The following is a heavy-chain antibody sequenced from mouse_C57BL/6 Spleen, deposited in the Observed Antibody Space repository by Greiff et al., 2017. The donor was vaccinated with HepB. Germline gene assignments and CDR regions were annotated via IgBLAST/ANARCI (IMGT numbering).Heavy chain of an antibody. Sequence: QVQLQQSGAELVKPGASVKISCKASGYAFSSYWMNWVKQRPGKGLEWIGQIYPGDGDTNYNGKFKGKATLTADKSSSTAYMQLSSLTSEDSAVYFCARGGLYDYEVFDYWGQGTTLTVSS. CDR1: GYAFSSYW. CDR2: IYPGDGDT. CDR3: ARGGLYDYEVFDY. J-gene: IGHJ2*01. D-gene: IGHD2-4*01. V-gene: IGHV1-80*01.